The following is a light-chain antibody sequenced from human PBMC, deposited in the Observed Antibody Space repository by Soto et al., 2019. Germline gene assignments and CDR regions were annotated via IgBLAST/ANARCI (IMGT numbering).Light chain of an antibody. Sequence: EIVLTQSPDTLSVSPGERATLSLRASQRVARTLAWYRLKPGQAPTRLLYGVSTSATGIPARFSVSVSGTEFTHTITSLQSEDFAVDYCQPYNNWPYTFGKGTKLESK. V-gene: IGKV3D-15*01. CDR2: GVS. CDR1: QRVART. J-gene: IGKJ2*01. CDR3: QPYNNWPYT.